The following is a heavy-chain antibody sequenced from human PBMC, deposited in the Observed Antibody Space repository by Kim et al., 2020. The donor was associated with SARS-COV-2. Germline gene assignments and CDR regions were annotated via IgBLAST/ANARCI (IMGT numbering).Heavy chain of an antibody. D-gene: IGHD2-15*01. CDR2: IIPILGIA. CDR1: GGTFSSYA. CDR3: ARVLLSGGNWFDP. Sequence: SVKVSCKASGGTFSSYAISWVRQAPGQGLEWMGRIIPILGIANYAQKFQGRVTITADKSTSTAYMELSSLRSEDTAVYYCARVLLSGGNWFDPWGQGTLVTVSS. J-gene: IGHJ5*02. V-gene: IGHV1-69*04.